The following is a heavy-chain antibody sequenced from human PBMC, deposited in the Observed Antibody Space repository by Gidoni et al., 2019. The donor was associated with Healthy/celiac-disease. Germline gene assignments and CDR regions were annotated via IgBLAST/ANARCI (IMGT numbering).Heavy chain of an antibody. Sequence: QLQLQESGPGLVKPSETLSLTCTVSGGSISSSSYYWGWIRQPPGKGLEWIGSIYYSGSTYYNPSLKSRVTISVDTSKNQFSLKLSSVTAADTAVYYCARGKARPGPWDYWGQGTLVTVSS. CDR2: IYYSGST. V-gene: IGHV4-39*07. CDR3: ARGKARPGPWDY. CDR1: GGSISSSSYY. D-gene: IGHD3-10*01. J-gene: IGHJ4*02.